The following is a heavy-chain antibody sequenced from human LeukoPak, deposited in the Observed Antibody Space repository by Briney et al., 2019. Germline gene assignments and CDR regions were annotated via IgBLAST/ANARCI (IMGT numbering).Heavy chain of an antibody. V-gene: IGHV3-7*01. CDR3: ARDRGRSARGYYYSMDV. Sequence: PGGSLRLSCAGSGFTFSTYWMTWVRQAPGKGLEWVANINQDGGEKYYVDSVKGRFTISRDNAKNSLSLQMNSLRAEDTAVYYCARDRGRSARGYYYSMDVWGQGTAVAVSS. CDR1: GFTFSTYW. D-gene: IGHD2-15*01. CDR2: INQDGGEK. J-gene: IGHJ6*02.